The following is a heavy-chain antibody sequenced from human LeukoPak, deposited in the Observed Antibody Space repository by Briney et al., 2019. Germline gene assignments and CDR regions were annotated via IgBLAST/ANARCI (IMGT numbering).Heavy chain of an antibody. CDR3: ARDRAGYCSSRSCSQGGFDF. Sequence: ASVKVSCKVSGYTLTELSMHWVRQAPGKGLEWMGGFDPEDGETIYAQKFQGRVTMTEDTSTDTAYMELSSLRSDDTAVYYCARDRAGYCSSRSCSQGGFDFWGQGTMVTVSS. CDR1: GYTLTELS. J-gene: IGHJ3*01. V-gene: IGHV1-24*01. CDR2: FDPEDGET. D-gene: IGHD2-2*01.